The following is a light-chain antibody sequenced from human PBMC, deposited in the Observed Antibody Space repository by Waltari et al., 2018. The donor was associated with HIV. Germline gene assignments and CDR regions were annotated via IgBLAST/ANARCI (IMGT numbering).Light chain of an antibody. Sequence: ASQSVSSYLAWYQQKPGQAPRLLIYDASNRATGIPARFSGSGSGTDFTLTSSSLEPEDFAVYYCQQRSRKLTFGGGTKVEVK. CDR2: DAS. CDR1: QSVSSY. V-gene: IGKV3-11*01. CDR3: QQRSRKLT. J-gene: IGKJ4*01.